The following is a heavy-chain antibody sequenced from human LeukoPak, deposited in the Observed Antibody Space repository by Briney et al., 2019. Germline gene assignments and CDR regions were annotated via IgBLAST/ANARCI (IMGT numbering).Heavy chain of an antibody. Sequence: GGSLRLSCAASGFTFSSYAMSWVRQAPGKGLEWVSPISGSGGSTYYADSVKGRFTISRDNSKNTLYLQMNSLRAEDTAVYYCAKDVEDYYDSTDDAFDIWGQGTMVTVSS. CDR2: ISGSGGST. CDR1: GFTFSSYA. J-gene: IGHJ3*02. V-gene: IGHV3-23*01. D-gene: IGHD3-22*01. CDR3: AKDVEDYYDSTDDAFDI.